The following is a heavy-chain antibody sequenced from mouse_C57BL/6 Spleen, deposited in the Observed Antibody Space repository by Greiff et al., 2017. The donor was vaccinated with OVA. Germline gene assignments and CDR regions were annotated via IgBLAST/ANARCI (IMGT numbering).Heavy chain of an antibody. D-gene: IGHD1-1*01. CDR1: GYTFTDYE. V-gene: IGHV1-15*01. CDR2: IDPETGGT. CDR3: TRVGYYGSSHFDY. J-gene: IGHJ2*01. Sequence: QVQLKQSGAELVRPGASVTLSCKASGYTFTDYEMHWVKQTPVHGLEWIGAIDPETGGTAYNQKFKGKAILTADKSSSTAYMELRSLTSEDSAVYYCTRVGYYGSSHFDYWGQGTTLTVSS.